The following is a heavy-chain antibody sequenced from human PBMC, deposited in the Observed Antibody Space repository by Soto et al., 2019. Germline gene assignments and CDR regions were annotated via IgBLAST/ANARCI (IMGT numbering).Heavy chain of an antibody. CDR3: ARELIRGSGSYSY. V-gene: IGHV3-33*01. D-gene: IGHD3-10*01. J-gene: IGHJ4*02. CDR2: IWYDGSNK. Sequence: QVQLVESGGGVVQPGRSLRLSCAASGFTFSSYGMHWVRQAPGKGLEWVAVIWYDGSNKYYADSVKGRFTISRDNSKNTLYLQMNSLRAEDTAVYYCARELIRGSGSYSYWGQGTLVTVSS. CDR1: GFTFSSYG.